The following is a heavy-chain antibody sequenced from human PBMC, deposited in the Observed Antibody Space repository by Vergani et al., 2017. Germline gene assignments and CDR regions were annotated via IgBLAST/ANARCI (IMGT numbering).Heavy chain of an antibody. D-gene: IGHD4/OR15-4a*01. V-gene: IGHV3-9*01. CDR3: AKAAWGDYGLDY. CDR1: GFTFDDYA. Sequence: EVQLVESGGGLVQPGRSLRLSCAASGFTFDDYAMHWVRQAPGKGLEWVSGISWNSGSIGYADSVKGRFTMSRDNAKNSLYLQMNSLRAEDTALYYCAKAAWGDYGLDYWGQGTLVTVSS. CDR2: ISWNSGSI. J-gene: IGHJ4*02.